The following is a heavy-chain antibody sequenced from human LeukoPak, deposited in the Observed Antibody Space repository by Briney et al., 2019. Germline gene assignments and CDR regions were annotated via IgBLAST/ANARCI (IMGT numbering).Heavy chain of an antibody. V-gene: IGHV4-30-4*01. D-gene: IGHD3-10*01. J-gene: IGHJ4*02. CDR1: GGSISSGDYY. Sequence: PSETLSLTCTVSGGSISSGDYYWSWIRQPPGKGLEWIGYIYYSGSTYYNPSLKSRVTISVDTSKNQFSLKLSSVTAADTAVYYCARDRLVLDYGSGSPDWVYFDYWGQGTLVTVSS. CDR3: ARDRLVLDYGSGSPDWVYFDY. CDR2: IYYSGST.